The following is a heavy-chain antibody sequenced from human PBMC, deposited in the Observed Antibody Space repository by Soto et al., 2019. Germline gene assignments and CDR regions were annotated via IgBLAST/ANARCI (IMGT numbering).Heavy chain of an antibody. CDR1: GYTFTSYG. Sequence: ASVKVSCKASGYTFTSYGISWVRQAPGQGLEWMGWISAYNGNTNYAQKLQGRVTMTTDTSTSTAYMELRSLRSDDTAVYYCARVRWLRFGYYYYGMDVWGQGTTVTVSS. CDR2: ISAYNGNT. J-gene: IGHJ6*02. V-gene: IGHV1-18*01. D-gene: IGHD5-12*01. CDR3: ARVRWLRFGYYYYGMDV.